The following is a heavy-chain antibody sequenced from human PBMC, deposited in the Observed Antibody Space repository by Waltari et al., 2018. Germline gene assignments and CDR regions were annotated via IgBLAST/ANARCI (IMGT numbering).Heavy chain of an antibody. CDR2: IKEDGSES. Sequence: EVYLVESGGGLVQPGGSLSLSCAALGFNFNTYWMNWVRQAPGKGLEWVANIKEDGSESYYVDSVKGRFTISRDNAKNSLYLQMNSLRAEDTAVYYCARDNILTFGTLPWGLGTLVTVSS. D-gene: IGHD3-10*01. CDR1: GFNFNTYW. J-gene: IGHJ4*02. V-gene: IGHV3-7*01. CDR3: ARDNILTFGTLP.